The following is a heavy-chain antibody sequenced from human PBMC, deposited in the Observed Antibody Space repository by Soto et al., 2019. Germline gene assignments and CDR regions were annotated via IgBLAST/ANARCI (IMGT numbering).Heavy chain of an antibody. CDR2: ISGSGGST. CDR1: GFTFSSYA. J-gene: IGHJ4*02. Sequence: GGSLRLSCAASGFTFSSYAMSWVRQAPGKGLEWVSAISGSGGSTYYADSVQGRFTISRDNYKNMLYLQMNSLRAEDTAVYYCVRGPVVVDHWGQGTLVTVSS. V-gene: IGHV3-23*01. CDR3: VRGPVVVDH. D-gene: IGHD2-21*01.